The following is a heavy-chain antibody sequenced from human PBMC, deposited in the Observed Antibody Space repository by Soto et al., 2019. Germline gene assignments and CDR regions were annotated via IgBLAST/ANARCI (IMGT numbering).Heavy chain of an antibody. CDR2: IYHSGST. Sequence: SETLSLTCAVSGYSISSGYYWGWIRQPPGKGLEWIGSIYHSGSTYYNPSLKSRVTISVDTSKNQFSLKLSSVTAADTAVYYCASDLVGSGWFDYWGQGTLVTVSS. V-gene: IGHV4-38-2*01. J-gene: IGHJ4*02. CDR1: GYSISSGYY. CDR3: ASDLVGSGWFDY. D-gene: IGHD6-19*01.